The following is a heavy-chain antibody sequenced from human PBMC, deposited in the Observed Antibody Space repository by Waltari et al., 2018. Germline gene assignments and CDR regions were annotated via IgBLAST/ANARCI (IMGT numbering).Heavy chain of an antibody. CDR2: IYYSGST. CDR1: GGSISSHY. CDR3: ASHYSSSCHAFNY. Sequence: QVQLQESGPGLVKPSETLSLTCTVSGGSISSHYWTWIRQPPGKGLEWIGYIYYSGSTNYNPSRKSRVTISVDTSKNQFSLKLSSVTAADTAVYYCASHYSSSCHAFNYWGQGTLVTVSS. V-gene: IGHV4-59*11. J-gene: IGHJ4*02. D-gene: IGHD6-13*01.